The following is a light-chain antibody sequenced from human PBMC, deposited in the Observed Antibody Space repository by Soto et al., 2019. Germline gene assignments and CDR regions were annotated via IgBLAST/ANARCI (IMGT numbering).Light chain of an antibody. CDR1: QSVSTD. CDR3: QQRTNWPWT. J-gene: IGKJ1*01. CDR2: DAS. V-gene: IGKV3-11*01. Sequence: EIVLTQSPATLSLSPVVRATLSCRASQSVSTDLAWYEQKPGQAPRLLIYDASNRATDVPTRFSGSGSGTDFTLTISSLEPEDFAVYYCQQRTNWPWTFGPGTKVEIK.